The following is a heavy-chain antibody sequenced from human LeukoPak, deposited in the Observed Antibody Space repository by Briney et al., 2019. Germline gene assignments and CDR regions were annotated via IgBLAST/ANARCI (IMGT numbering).Heavy chain of an antibody. Sequence: SETLSLTCSVSGASISSYYWSWMRQPPGKGLEWIGYISNSGNTNYNPSLKSRVTISVDTSTNQFSLRLSSVTAADTAVYYCARGYYYDSSGYFLDFWGQGTLVTVSS. CDR2: ISNSGNT. CDR1: GASISSYY. J-gene: IGHJ4*02. CDR3: ARGYYYDSSGYFLDF. V-gene: IGHV4-59*01. D-gene: IGHD3-22*01.